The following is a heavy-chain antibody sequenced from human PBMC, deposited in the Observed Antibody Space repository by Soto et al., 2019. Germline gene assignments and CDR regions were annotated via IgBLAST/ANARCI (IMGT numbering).Heavy chain of an antibody. J-gene: IGHJ4*02. V-gene: IGHV3-21*01. CDR2: ISSSSSYI. D-gene: IGHD4-17*01. Sequence: EVQLVESGGGLVKPGGSLRLSCAASGFTFSSYSMNWVRQAPGKGLEWVSSISSSSSYIYYADSVKGRFTISRDNAKNSLYLQMNSQRAEDTAVYYCARAPPFYGDYYYYFDYWGQGTLVTVSS. CDR3: ARAPPFYGDYYYYFDY. CDR1: GFTFSSYS.